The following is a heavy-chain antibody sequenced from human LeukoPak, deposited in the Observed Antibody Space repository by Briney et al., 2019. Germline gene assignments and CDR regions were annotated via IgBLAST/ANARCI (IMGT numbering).Heavy chain of an antibody. J-gene: IGHJ4*02. CDR1: GFTLSSYW. D-gene: IGHD3-10*01. Sequence: GRSLRLSCAASGFTLSSYWVHWVRHPRGKGLMWLSRTNEDGSYAEYADSVKGRFTISRDNAKNTVYLQMNSLRTEDTAVYFCGRINYNGDYWGRGTLVTVSS. V-gene: IGHV3-74*03. CDR2: TNEDGSYA. CDR3: GRINYNGDY.